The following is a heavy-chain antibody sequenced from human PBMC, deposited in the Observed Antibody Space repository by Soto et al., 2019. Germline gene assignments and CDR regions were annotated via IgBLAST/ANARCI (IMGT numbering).Heavy chain of an antibody. CDR2: MAFDGNSK. J-gene: IGHJ4*02. Sequence: QVQLVESGGGGVQPGRSLRLSCAASGFTFSSYSMHWVRQAPGKGLEWVAAMAFDGNSKYFADSVKGRFTISRDNSKNTLSLQMNSLGADDSAVYYCARGRAVCDRDDFEYWGQGTLVTVSS. CDR3: ARGRAVCDRDDFEY. V-gene: IGHV3-30-3*01. CDR1: GFTFSSYS. D-gene: IGHD6-19*01.